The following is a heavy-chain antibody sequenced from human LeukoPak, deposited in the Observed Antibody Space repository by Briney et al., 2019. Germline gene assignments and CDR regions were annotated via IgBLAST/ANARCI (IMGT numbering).Heavy chain of an antibody. CDR2: IIPIFGIT. CDR3: ARSRPYSSSSCAWFDP. J-gene: IGHJ5*02. Sequence: AASVKLSCKASGGTFSSYAISWVRQAPGQGLEWMGRIIPIFGITNYAQKFKGRVTITADKSTSTAYMELSSLRSEDTAVYYCARSRPYSSSSCAWFDPWGQGTLVTVSS. CDR1: GGTFSSYA. D-gene: IGHD6-6*01. V-gene: IGHV1-69*04.